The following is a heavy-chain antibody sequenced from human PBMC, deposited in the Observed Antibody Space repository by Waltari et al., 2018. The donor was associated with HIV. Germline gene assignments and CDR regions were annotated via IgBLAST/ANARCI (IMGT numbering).Heavy chain of an antibody. CDR2: ISGSGVTT. Sequence: DVKILESGGGMVQPGGSLTLSCAVSGSTFPNYGMYWVRQAPEKGLEWVSGISGSGVTTYYAESVKGRFTISRDKSKNTVSLQMDNLRANDTAVYYCAQGTGFSTNPFDYWGQGTLVTVSS. D-gene: IGHD2-8*02. CDR3: AQGTGFSTNPFDY. V-gene: IGHV3-23*01. CDR1: GSTFPNYG. J-gene: IGHJ4*02.